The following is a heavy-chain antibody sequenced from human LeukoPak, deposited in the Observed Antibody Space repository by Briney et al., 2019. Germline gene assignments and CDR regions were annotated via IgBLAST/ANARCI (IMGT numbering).Heavy chain of an antibody. CDR3: AKRPYYGSGSRKTNAEYFQH. Sequence: GGSLRLSCAASGFTFSSYAMSWVRQAPGKGLEWVSAISGSGGSTYYADSVKGRFTISRDNSKNTLYLQMNSLRAEDTAVYYCAKRPYYGSGSRKTNAEYFQHWGQGTLVTVSS. V-gene: IGHV3-23*01. CDR2: ISGSGGST. D-gene: IGHD3-10*01. J-gene: IGHJ1*01. CDR1: GFTFSSYA.